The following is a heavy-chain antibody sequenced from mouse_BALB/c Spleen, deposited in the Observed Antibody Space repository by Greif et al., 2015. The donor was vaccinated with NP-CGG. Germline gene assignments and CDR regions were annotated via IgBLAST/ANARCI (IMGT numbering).Heavy chain of an antibody. CDR3: ARGHDYFFDY. D-gene: IGHD2-4*01. Sequence: VQLQQSGTELMKPGTSVKISCKATGYIFSSYWIGWVKQRPGHGLEWIGEIFLGSGYTNYYETFKGKATFTADTSSNTAYMQLSSLTSEDSAVYYCARGHDYFFDYWGQGTLVTVSA. J-gene: IGHJ3*01. CDR2: IFLGSGYT. V-gene: IGHV1-9*01. CDR1: GYIFSSYW.